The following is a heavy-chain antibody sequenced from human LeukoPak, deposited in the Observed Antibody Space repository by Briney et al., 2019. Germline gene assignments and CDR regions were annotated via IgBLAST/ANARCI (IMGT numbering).Heavy chain of an antibody. D-gene: IGHD2-2*01. Sequence: GGSLRLSCAASGFTFSSYAMHWVRQAPGKGLEYVSAISSDGGSTYYADSVKGRFTISRDNSKNTLYLHMGSLRAEDMAVYFCARYTYAADYWGQGTLVTVSS. CDR3: ARYTYAADY. J-gene: IGHJ4*02. V-gene: IGHV3-64*02. CDR2: ISSDGGST. CDR1: GFTFSSYA.